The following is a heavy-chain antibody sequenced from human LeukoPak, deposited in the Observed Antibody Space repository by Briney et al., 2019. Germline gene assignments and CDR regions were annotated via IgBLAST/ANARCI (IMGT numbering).Heavy chain of an antibody. J-gene: IGHJ6*02. CDR2: IIPIFGTA. D-gene: IGHD6-13*01. Sequence: SVKVSCKASGYTFTSYGISWVRQAPGQGLEWMGGIIPIFGTANYAQKFQGRVTITADESTSTAYMELSSLRSEDTAVYYCARVAAAGPYYYYYGMDVWGQGTTVTVSS. V-gene: IGHV1-69*13. CDR3: ARVAAAGPYYYYYGMDV. CDR1: GYTFTSYG.